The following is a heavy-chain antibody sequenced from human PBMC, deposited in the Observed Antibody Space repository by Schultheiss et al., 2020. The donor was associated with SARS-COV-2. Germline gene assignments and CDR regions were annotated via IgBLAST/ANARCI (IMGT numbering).Heavy chain of an antibody. CDR1: GFTFSSYS. V-gene: IGHV3-48*04. CDR3: ARDSPTVTTYYYYGMDV. D-gene: IGHD4-11*01. J-gene: IGHJ6*02. Sequence: GGSLRLSCAASGFTFSSYSMNWVRQAPGKGLEWVSVIYSGSTIYYADSVKGRFTISRDNAKNSLYLQMNSLRAEDTAVYYCARDSPTVTTYYYYGMDVWGQGTTVTVSS. CDR2: IYSGSTI.